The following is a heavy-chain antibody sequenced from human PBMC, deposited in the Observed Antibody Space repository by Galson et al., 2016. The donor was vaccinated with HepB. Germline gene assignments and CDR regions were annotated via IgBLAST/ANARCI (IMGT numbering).Heavy chain of an antibody. CDR2: INTVTGNP. CDR3: TRSGAGGNAFDF. V-gene: IGHV7-4-1*02. Sequence: SVKVSCKASGYIFMSYALNWVRQAPGQGLEWISWINTVTGNPTYARDFTGRFVFSLDSSVSTAYLQINTLQAEDTAVYFCTRSGAGGNAFDFWGQGTMVTVSS. J-gene: IGHJ3*01. CDR1: GYIFMSYA. D-gene: IGHD3-10*01.